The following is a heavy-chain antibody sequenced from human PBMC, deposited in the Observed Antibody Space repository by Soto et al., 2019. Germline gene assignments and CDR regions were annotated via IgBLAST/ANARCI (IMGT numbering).Heavy chain of an antibody. CDR3: AREIRSVGVIGWFDP. V-gene: IGHV4-59*01. CDR2: IEYSGRT. D-gene: IGHD3-16*02. Sequence: QVQLQESGPGLVKVSETLSLTCAVSGGSIRDYYWSWIRQAPGKGLEWVADIEYSGRTNYNPSLKSRLTISVDTSNSQFSLKLRSVTAADTAVYYCAREIRSVGVIGWFDPWGQGTQVTVSS. CDR1: GGSIRDYY. J-gene: IGHJ5*02.